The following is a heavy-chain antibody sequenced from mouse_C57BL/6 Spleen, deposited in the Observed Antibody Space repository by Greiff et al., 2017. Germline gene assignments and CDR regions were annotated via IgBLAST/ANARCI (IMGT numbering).Heavy chain of an antibody. Sequence: EVQLVESGGGLVKPGGSLKLSCAASGFTFSSYTMSWVRQPPEKRLEWVATISGGGGNNYYPDSVKGRFTISRDNAKNTLYLQMSSLRSEDTALYYCARDYGSSYGGLFAYWGQGTLVTVSA. J-gene: IGHJ3*01. CDR3: ARDYGSSYGGLFAY. CDR2: ISGGGGNN. D-gene: IGHD1-1*01. CDR1: GFTFSSYT. V-gene: IGHV5-9*01.